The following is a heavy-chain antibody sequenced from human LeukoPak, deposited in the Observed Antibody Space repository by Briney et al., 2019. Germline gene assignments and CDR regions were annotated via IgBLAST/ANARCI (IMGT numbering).Heavy chain of an antibody. D-gene: IGHD3-10*01. CDR3: ARAAYGSGTYFTRSFDY. Sequence: GESLKISCTGSGYSFATYWIGWVRQMPGKGLEWMGTISPGDPDTRYSPSFQGQVTISADKSVSTAHLQWSSLKASDTAMYYCARAAYGSGTYFTRSFDYWGQGALVTVSS. J-gene: IGHJ4*02. CDR2: ISPGDPDT. CDR1: GYSFATYW. V-gene: IGHV5-51*01.